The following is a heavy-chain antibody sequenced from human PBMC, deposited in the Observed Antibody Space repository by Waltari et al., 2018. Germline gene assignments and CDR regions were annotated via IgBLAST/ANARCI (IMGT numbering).Heavy chain of an antibody. CDR3: ARHLYSIDYLELGN. V-gene: IGHV3-23*01. CDR2: ISDSGVIT. CDR1: GFNFIRFA. D-gene: IGHD3-22*01. J-gene: IGHJ4*02. Sequence: EVHLLESGGGLAQPGGSLSLACAASGFNFIRFALSGVRQAPGKGLEWVSGISDSGVITKYADSVKGRFTVSRDNSKNTVFLQLNSLRAEDTAIYYCARHLYSIDYLELGNWGQGTLVTVSS.